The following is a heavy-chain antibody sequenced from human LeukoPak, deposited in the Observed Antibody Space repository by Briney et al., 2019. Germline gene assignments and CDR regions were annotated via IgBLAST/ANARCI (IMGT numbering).Heavy chain of an antibody. CDR1: GYTFTSYY. Sequence: VASVEVSCKAYGYTFTSYYMHWVRQAPGQGLEWMGIINPSGGSTSYTQKFQGRVTMTRDTSTSTVYMELSSLRSEDTAVYYCARVSVGSTYFRAFDIWGQGTMVTVSS. CDR3: ARVSVGSTYFRAFDI. D-gene: IGHD1-26*01. J-gene: IGHJ3*02. V-gene: IGHV1-46*01. CDR2: INPSGGST.